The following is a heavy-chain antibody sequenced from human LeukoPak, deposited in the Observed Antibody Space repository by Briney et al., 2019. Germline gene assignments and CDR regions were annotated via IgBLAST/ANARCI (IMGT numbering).Heavy chain of an antibody. CDR3: ARDYYDSSGYYPTTVYYFDY. D-gene: IGHD3-22*01. CDR1: GGSISSYY. Sequence: SETLSLTCTVSGGSISSYYWSWIRQPAGKGLEWIGRIYTSGSTNYNPSLKSRVTMSVDTSKNQFSLKLSSVTAADTAVYYCARDYYDSSGYYPTTVYYFDYWGQGTLVTVSS. V-gene: IGHV4-4*07. J-gene: IGHJ4*02. CDR2: IYTSGST.